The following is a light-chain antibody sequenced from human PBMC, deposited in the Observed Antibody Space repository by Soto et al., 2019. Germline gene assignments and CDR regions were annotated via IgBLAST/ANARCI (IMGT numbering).Light chain of an antibody. CDR1: QDIYNY. V-gene: IGKV1-33*01. Sequence: DIQMTQSPSSLSASVGDRVTITCQASQDIYNYLNWYQQKPGKAPKLLIYGASNLQTGVPSRFTGSGSGTGFTFTISSLQSEDIATYYCQQYETLPPTFGGGTKVEIK. CDR2: GAS. CDR3: QQYETLPPT. J-gene: IGKJ4*01.